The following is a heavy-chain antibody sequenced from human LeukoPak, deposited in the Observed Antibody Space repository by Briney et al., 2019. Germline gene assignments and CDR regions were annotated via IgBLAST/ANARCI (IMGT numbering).Heavy chain of an antibody. J-gene: IGHJ1*01. CDR3: ARTTVAAAARSAEYFQH. V-gene: IGHV1-69*05. D-gene: IGHD6-13*01. CDR1: GGTFSSYA. CDR2: IIPIFGTA. Sequence: SVKVSCKASGGTFSSYAISWVRQAPGQGLEWMGGIIPIFGTANYAQKFQGRVTITTDTSTSTAYMELRSLRSDDTAVYYCARTTVAAAARSAEYFQHWGQGTLVTVSS.